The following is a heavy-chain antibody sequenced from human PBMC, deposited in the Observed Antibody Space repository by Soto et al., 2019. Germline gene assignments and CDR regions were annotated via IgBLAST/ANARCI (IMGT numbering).Heavy chain of an antibody. J-gene: IGHJ5*02. D-gene: IGHD2-2*01. Sequence: ASVKVSCKASGGTFSSYAISWVRQAPGQGLEWMGGIIPIFGTANYAQKFQGRVTITADESTSTAYMELSSLRSEDTAVYYCARDLVADIVVVPAAGFYDPWGQGTMVTVSS. CDR1: GGTFSSYA. CDR3: ARDLVADIVVVPAAGFYDP. CDR2: IIPIFGTA. V-gene: IGHV1-69*13.